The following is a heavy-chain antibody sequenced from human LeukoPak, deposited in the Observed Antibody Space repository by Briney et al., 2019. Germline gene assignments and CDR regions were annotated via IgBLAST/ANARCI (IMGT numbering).Heavy chain of an antibody. CDR3: AKDVGSSGWYYFDY. V-gene: IGHV3-9*03. Sequence: PGRSLRLSCAASGFTFDDYAMHRVRQAPGKGLEWVSGISWNSGSIGYADSVKGRFTISRDNAKNSLYLQMNSLRAEDMALYYCAKDVGSSGWYYFDYWGQGTLVTVSS. CDR2: ISWNSGSI. J-gene: IGHJ4*02. CDR1: GFTFDDYA. D-gene: IGHD6-19*01.